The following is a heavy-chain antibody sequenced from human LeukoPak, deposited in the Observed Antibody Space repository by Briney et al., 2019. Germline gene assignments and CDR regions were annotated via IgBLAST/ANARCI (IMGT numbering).Heavy chain of an antibody. V-gene: IGHV3-48*01. CDR3: ARGRSFGELAYHYYYYYMDV. D-gene: IGHD3-10*01. J-gene: IGHJ6*03. Sequence: PGGSLRLSCAASGFTFNTYSMNWVRQAPGKGLEWVPYISSSSSTIYHADSVKGRFTISRDNAKNSLYLQMNNLSAEDTAVYYCARGRSFGELAYHYYYYYMDVWGKGTTVTISS. CDR1: GFTFNTYS. CDR2: ISSSSSTI.